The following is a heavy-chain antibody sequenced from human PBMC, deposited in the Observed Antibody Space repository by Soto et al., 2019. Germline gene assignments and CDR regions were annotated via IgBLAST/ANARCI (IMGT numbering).Heavy chain of an antibody. CDR1: GFTFSSYS. D-gene: IGHD2-2*01. CDR2: ISSSSSSI. J-gene: IGHJ4*02. Sequence: GGSLRLSCAASGFTFSSYSMNWVRQAPGKGLEWLSYISSSSSSIVYADSVKGRFTISRDNAKNSLFLQMNSLRAEDTAVYYCAREVPAAYWGQGTLVTVSS. V-gene: IGHV3-48*01. CDR3: AREVPAAY.